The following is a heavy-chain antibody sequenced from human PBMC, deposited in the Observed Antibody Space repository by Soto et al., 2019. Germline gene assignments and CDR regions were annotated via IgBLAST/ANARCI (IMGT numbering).Heavy chain of an antibody. D-gene: IGHD2-2*01. J-gene: IGHJ6*02. CDR3: AKDLGITVDIVVVPAAQGMDV. CDR1: GFTFSSYG. Sequence: PGGSLRLSCAASGFTFSSYGMHWDRQAPGKGLEWVAVISYDGSNKYYADSVKGRFTISRDNSKNTLYLQMNSLRAEDTAVYYCAKDLGITVDIVVVPAAQGMDVWGQGTTVTVSS. V-gene: IGHV3-30*18. CDR2: ISYDGSNK.